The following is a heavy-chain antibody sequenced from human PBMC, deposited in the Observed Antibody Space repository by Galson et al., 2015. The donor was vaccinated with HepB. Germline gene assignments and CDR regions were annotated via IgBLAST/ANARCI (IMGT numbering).Heavy chain of an antibody. CDR2: INPNSGGT. D-gene: IGHD2-15*01. CDR1: GYTFTGYY. CDR3: ASLVSPGPATATDAFDI. Sequence: SVKVSCKASGYTFTGYYMHWVRQAPGQGLEWMGWINPNSGGTNYAQKFQGRVTMARDTSISTAYMELSRLRSDDTAVYYCASLVSPGPATATDAFDIWGQGTMVTVSS. V-gene: IGHV1-2*02. J-gene: IGHJ3*02.